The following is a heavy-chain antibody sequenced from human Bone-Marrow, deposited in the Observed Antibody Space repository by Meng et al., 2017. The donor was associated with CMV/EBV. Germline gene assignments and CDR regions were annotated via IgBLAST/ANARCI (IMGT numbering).Heavy chain of an antibody. CDR2: INPNSGGT. D-gene: IGHD2-2*01. CDR3: ARVRRYGSSTSCYRTMDA. V-gene: IGHV1-2*02. J-gene: IGHJ6*02. CDR1: GNTFTGYY. Sequence: ASVKVYCKASGNTFTGYYMHWVRQAPGQGLEWMGWINPNSGGTNYAQKFQGRVTMTRDTSISTAYMELSRLRSDDTAVYYCARVRRYGSSTSCYRTMDAWGQGTTVTVSS.